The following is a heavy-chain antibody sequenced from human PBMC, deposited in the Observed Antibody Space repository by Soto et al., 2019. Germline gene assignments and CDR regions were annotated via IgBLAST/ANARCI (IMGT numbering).Heavy chain of an antibody. V-gene: IGHV4-34*01. J-gene: IGHJ4*02. D-gene: IGHD3-10*01. CDR1: GGSFSGYY. Sequence: PSETLSLTCAVYGGSFSGYYWSWIRQPPGKGLEWIGEINHSGSTNYNPSLKSRVTISVDTSKNQFSLKLSSVTAADTAVYYCARRYLVFGSGSYRHYFDYWGQGTLVTVSS. CDR2: INHSGST. CDR3: ARRYLVFGSGSYRHYFDY.